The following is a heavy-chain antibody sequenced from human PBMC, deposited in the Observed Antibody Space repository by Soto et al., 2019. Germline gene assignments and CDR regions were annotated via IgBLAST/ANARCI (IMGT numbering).Heavy chain of an antibody. Sequence: GGSLRLSCAASGFTFSSYAMSWVRQAPGKGLEWVSAISGSGGSTYYADSVKGRFTISRDNSKNTLYLQMSSLRAEDTAVYYCAKDPSVPRPSFNFDYWGQGTLVTVSS. CDR1: GFTFSSYA. CDR2: ISGSGGST. V-gene: IGHV3-23*01. D-gene: IGHD6-6*01. J-gene: IGHJ4*02. CDR3: AKDPSVPRPSFNFDY.